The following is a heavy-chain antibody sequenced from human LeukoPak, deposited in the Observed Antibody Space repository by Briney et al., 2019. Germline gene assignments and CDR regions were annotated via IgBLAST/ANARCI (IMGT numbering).Heavy chain of an antibody. Sequence: SETLSLTCAVYGGSFSGYYWSWIRQPPGKGLEWIGEINHSGSTNYNPSLKSRVTISVDTSKNQFSLKLSSVTAADTAVYYCAGHRRGSPLDHWGQGTLVTVSS. CDR2: INHSGST. D-gene: IGHD2-15*01. J-gene: IGHJ4*02. CDR3: AGHRRGSPLDH. CDR1: GGSFSGYY. V-gene: IGHV4-34*01.